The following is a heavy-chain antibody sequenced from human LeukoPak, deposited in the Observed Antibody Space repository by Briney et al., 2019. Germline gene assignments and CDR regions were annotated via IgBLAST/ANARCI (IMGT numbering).Heavy chain of an antibody. CDR3: ANPYDSSGTHYFDY. J-gene: IGHJ4*02. CDR2: ISYDGSNK. CDR1: GFTFSSYA. V-gene: IGHV3-30*04. Sequence: PGGSLRLSCAASGFTFSSYAMHWVRQAPGKGLEWVAVISYDGSNKYYADSVKGRFTISRDNSKNTLYLQMNSLRAEDTAVYYCANPYDSSGTHYFDYWGQGTLVTVSS. D-gene: IGHD3-22*01.